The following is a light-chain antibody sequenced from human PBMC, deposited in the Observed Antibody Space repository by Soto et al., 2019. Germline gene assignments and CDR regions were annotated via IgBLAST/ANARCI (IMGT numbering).Light chain of an antibody. Sequence: DIQLTQSPSSLSASVGDRVTITCRASQGISNFVAWYQQKPGKVPKLLIYGASTLQSGVPSRFSGRGSGPEFTLSINSLQPEHVRIFYCQKYHSAPPTFGHGTRVEIK. V-gene: IGKV1-27*01. J-gene: IGKJ1*01. CDR3: QKYHSAPPT. CDR1: QGISNF. CDR2: GAS.